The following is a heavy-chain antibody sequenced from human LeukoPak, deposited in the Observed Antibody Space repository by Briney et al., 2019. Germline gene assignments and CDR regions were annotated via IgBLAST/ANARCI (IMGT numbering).Heavy chain of an antibody. J-gene: IGHJ4*02. CDR2: FDPEDGET. CDR1: GYTLTELS. D-gene: IGHD4-11*01. Sequence: ASVKVSCKVSGYTLTELSMHWVRQAPGKGLEWMGGFDPEDGETIYAQKFQGRVTMTEDTSTDTAYMELSSLRSEDTAVYYCARLGGHMTTVTYFDYWGQGTLVTVSS. CDR3: ARLGGHMTTVTYFDY. V-gene: IGHV1-24*01.